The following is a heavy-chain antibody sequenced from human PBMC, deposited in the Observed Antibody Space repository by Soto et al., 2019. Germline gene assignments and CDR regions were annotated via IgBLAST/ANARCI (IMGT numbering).Heavy chain of an antibody. CDR1: GFTFSSYE. CDR2: ISSSGSTI. CDR3: ASPSGYDSSGYGMDV. Sequence: EVQLVESGGGLVQPGGSLRLSCAASGFTFSSYEMNWVRQAPGKGLEWVSYISSSGSTIYYADSVKGRFTISRDNAKNSLSMQMTSLRAEDTAVYYCASPSGYDSSGYGMDVWGQGTTVTVSS. V-gene: IGHV3-48*03. D-gene: IGHD3-22*01. J-gene: IGHJ6*02.